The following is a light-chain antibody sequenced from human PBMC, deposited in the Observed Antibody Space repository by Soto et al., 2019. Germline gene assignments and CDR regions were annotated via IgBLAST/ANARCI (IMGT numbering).Light chain of an antibody. V-gene: IGLV2-14*03. CDR3: TSYTSTSPHVV. CDR2: DVS. J-gene: IGLJ2*01. Sequence: QSVLTQPASVSGSPGQSITISCTGTSSDVGGYNYVSWYQHHPGKAPKLMIYDVSDRPSGVSNRFSGSKSGNTASLTISGLQDEDEADYYCTSYTSTSPHVVVGGGTKLTVL. CDR1: SSDVGGYNY.